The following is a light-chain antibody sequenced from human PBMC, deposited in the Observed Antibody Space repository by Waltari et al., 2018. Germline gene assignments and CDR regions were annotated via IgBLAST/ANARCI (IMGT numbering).Light chain of an antibody. CDR2: DTF. CDR1: ESINIY. CDR3: QHRSNWLSWT. V-gene: IGKV3-11*01. J-gene: IGKJ1*01. Sequence: EIVLTQSPATLSLSPGDTATLSCRASESINIYLAWYQQKSGQAPRLLIYDTFDRAAGIPARFGGSGSGTDFTLTISSLEPEDFAVYYCQHRSNWLSWTFGQGTKVEIK.